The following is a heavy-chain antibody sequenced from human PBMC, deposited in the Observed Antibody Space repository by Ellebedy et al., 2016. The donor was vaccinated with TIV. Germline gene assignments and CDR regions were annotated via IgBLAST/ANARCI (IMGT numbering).Heavy chain of an antibody. Sequence: ASVKVSCKASGYTFGSYGISWVRQAPGQGLEWMAWISPYSGNTKYAQKLQGRVTMTADTSTSTAYMELTSLTSDDTAVYYWARDKTASSGWRIDYWGQGTLVTVSS. V-gene: IGHV1-18*01. D-gene: IGHD6-19*01. J-gene: IGHJ4*02. CDR1: GYTFGSYG. CDR2: ISPYSGNT. CDR3: ARDKTASSGWRIDY.